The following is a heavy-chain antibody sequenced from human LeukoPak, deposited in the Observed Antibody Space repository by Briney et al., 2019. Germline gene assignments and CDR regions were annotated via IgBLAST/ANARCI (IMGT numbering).Heavy chain of an antibody. V-gene: IGHV4-59*01. J-gene: IGHJ5*02. CDR3: ARGPCSSANCYWSLDH. CDR2: VYYSAST. Sequence: SETLSLTCSVSGGSIKDYRWSWIRQPPGKGLEYIGFVYYSASTNYNPSLKSRVTMSLDTSKNQISLNLNSVTAAGTAVYYCARGPCSSANCYWSLDHWGQGTLVTVSS. CDR1: GGSIKDYR. D-gene: IGHD2-2*01.